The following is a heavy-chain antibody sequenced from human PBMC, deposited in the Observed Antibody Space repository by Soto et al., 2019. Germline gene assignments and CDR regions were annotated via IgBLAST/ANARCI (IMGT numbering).Heavy chain of an antibody. CDR2: ISSSSSYI. V-gene: IGHV3-21*01. D-gene: IGHD3-22*01. J-gene: IGHJ6*02. CDR3: ARGYYDSSGYYYQPPLRVGGMDV. CDR1: GFTFSSYS. Sequence: SLRLSCAASGFTFSSYSMNWVRQAPGRRLEWVSSISSSSSYIYYADSVKGRFTISRDNAKNSLYLQMNSLRAEDTAVYYCARGYYDSSGYYYQPPLRVGGMDVWGQGTTVTVSS.